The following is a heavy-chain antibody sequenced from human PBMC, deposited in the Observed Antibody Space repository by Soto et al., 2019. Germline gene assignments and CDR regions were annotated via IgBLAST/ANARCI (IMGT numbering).Heavy chain of an antibody. CDR3: VCFFSGGYSKGFYYKVMDF. CDR1: GGSISSSSYY. V-gene: IGHV4-39*01. D-gene: IGHD5-18*01. Sequence: SETLSLTCTVSGGSISSSSYYWGWIRQPPGKGLEWIGSIFYSGSTYYNPSLKSRVTISVDTSKNQFSLKLSSVTAADTAVYYFVCFFSGGYSKGFYYKVMDFWGQGTTVTVSS. J-gene: IGHJ6*02. CDR2: IFYSGST.